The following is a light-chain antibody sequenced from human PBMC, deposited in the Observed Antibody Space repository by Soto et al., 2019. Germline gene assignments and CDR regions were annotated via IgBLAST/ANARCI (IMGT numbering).Light chain of an antibody. CDR2: NNN. Sequence: QSVLTQPPSASGTPGQRVTISCSGNTSNIGSDTVSWYQHLPGTAPKTLIYNNNRRPSVIPDRFSGSKSGTSASLAISGLQSEDEADYYCSSWDNSLSGPVFGGGTKLTVL. CDR1: TSNIGSDT. CDR3: SSWDNSLSGPV. V-gene: IGLV1-44*01. J-gene: IGLJ2*01.